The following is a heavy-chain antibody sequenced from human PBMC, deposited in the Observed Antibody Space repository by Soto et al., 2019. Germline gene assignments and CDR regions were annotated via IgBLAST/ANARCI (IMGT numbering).Heavy chain of an antibody. D-gene: IGHD2-15*01. CDR3: AREGYCSGGSCYSRWFDP. Sequence: QVQLQQWGAGLLKPSETLSLTCAVYGGSFSGYYWSWIRQPPGKGLEWIGEINHSGSTNYNPSLKSRVTISVDTSKTQFSLKLSSVTAADTAVYYCAREGYCSGGSCYSRWFDPWGQGTLVTVSS. J-gene: IGHJ5*02. V-gene: IGHV4-34*01. CDR2: INHSGST. CDR1: GGSFSGYY.